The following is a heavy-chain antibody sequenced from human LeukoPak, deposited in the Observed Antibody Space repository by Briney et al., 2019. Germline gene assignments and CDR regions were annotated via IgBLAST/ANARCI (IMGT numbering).Heavy chain of an antibody. D-gene: IGHD4-17*01. CDR3: ASHRGPTGRNFDY. CDR2: IYSGGST. V-gene: IGHV3-66*04. J-gene: IGHJ4*01. Sequence: GGSLRLSCAASGFSGSSNYMILVRQAAGPVLPLVSVIYSGGSTYYADSVKGRFTISRDNSKNTLYLQMNSLRAEDTAVFFCASHRGPTGRNFDYWGQGTLVTVSS. CDR1: GFSGSSNY.